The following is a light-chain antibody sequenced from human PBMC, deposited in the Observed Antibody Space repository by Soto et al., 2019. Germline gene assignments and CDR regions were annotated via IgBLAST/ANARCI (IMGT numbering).Light chain of an antibody. J-gene: IGLJ1*01. CDR1: SSNIGGYNV. Sequence: QSVLTQPASVSGSPGQSITISCSGTSSNIGGYNVVSWYQQHPGKAPKVIVYEGIKRPSGVSDRFSGSTSGSTASPTISGLQAEDEAEYYCCSYVGATTYVFGRGTKVTVL. CDR2: EGI. CDR3: CSYVGATTYV. V-gene: IGLV2-23*01.